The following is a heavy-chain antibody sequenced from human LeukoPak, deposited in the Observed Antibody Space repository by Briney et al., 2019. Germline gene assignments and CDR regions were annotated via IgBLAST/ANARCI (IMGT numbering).Heavy chain of an antibody. Sequence: PGGSLRLSCAASGFTVSNNYMSWVRQAPGKGLEWVSIIYSGGTTKYADSVKGRFTISRDNSKNTLYLRMDSLRADDTAVYYCARDVSGSGWHDYWGQGTLVTVSS. CDR3: ARDVSGSGWHDY. J-gene: IGHJ4*02. D-gene: IGHD6-19*01. CDR1: GFTVSNNY. V-gene: IGHV3-53*01. CDR2: IYSGGTT.